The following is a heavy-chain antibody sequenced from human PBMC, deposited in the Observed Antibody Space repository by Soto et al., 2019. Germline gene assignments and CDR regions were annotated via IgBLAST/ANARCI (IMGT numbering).Heavy chain of an antibody. CDR2: IYHSGST. Sequence: PSETLSLTCVVSSGSISSSNLWSWVRQPPGKGLEWIGEIYHSGSTNYNPSLKSRVTISVDKSKNQFSLKLSSVTAADTAVYYCARANYGDYDLDYFDYWGQGTLVTVSS. D-gene: IGHD4-17*01. J-gene: IGHJ4*02. CDR3: ARANYGDYDLDYFDY. V-gene: IGHV4-4*02. CDR1: SGSISSSNL.